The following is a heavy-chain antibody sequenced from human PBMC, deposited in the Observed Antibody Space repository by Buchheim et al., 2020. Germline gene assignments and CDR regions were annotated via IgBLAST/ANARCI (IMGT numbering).Heavy chain of an antibody. J-gene: IGHJ4*02. D-gene: IGHD6-6*01. Sequence: QVQLVESGGGVVQPGRSLRLSCAASGFTFSSYGMHWVRQAPGKGLEWVAVITYDGSNKYYADSVKGRFTISRDNSKNTLYLQMNSRRAEDTAVYYCVKETAEQLSHDWGQGTL. CDR3: VKETAEQLSHD. CDR2: ITYDGSNK. CDR1: GFTFSSYG. V-gene: IGHV3-30*18.